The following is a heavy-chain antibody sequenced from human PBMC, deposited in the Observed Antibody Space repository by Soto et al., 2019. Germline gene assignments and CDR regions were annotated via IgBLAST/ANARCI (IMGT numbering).Heavy chain of an antibody. Sequence: GGSLRLSCVASGFIFEDYDMHWVRQVPGKGLEWVSSISSNSGAIKYADSVKGRFTLSRDNAKNSMYLEMNSLRVDDTAFYFCVKGTFSSSKVIFDYWGQGTLVTVSS. J-gene: IGHJ4*02. CDR2: ISSNSGAI. CDR3: VKGTFSSSKVIFDY. V-gene: IGHV3-9*01. D-gene: IGHD6-6*01. CDR1: GFIFEDYD.